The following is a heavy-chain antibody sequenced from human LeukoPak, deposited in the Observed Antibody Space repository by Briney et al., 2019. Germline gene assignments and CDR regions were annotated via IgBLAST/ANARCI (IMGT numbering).Heavy chain of an antibody. V-gene: IGHV1-2*06. CDR3: ATYYYDSSGYSTDY. CDR1: GYTFTGYY. Sequence: ASVKVSCKASGYTFTGYYMHWVRQAPGQGLEWMGRINPNSGGTNYAQKFQGRVTITRDTSISTAYMELSRLRSDDTAVYYCATYYYDSSGYSTDYWGQGTLVTVSS. J-gene: IGHJ4*02. CDR2: INPNSGGT. D-gene: IGHD3-22*01.